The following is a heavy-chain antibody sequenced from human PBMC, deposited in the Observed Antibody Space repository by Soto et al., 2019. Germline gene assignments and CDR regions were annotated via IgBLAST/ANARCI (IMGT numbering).Heavy chain of an antibody. Sequence: GGSLRLSCAASGFTFSSYSMNWVRQAPGKGLEWVSYISSSSSTIYYADSVKGRFTISRDNAKNSLYLQMNSLRAEDTAVYYCARYCSGGSCYYAFDIWGQGTMVTVSS. D-gene: IGHD2-15*01. V-gene: IGHV3-48*01. CDR3: ARYCSGGSCYYAFDI. CDR2: ISSSSSTI. J-gene: IGHJ3*02. CDR1: GFTFSSYS.